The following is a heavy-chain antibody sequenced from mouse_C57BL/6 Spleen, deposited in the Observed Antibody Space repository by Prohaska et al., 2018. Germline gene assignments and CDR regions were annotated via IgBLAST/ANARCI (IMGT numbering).Heavy chain of an antibody. J-gene: IGHJ4*01. D-gene: IGHD2-5*01. CDR1: GFNIKDYY. V-gene: IGHV14-2*01. CDR3: ASAYYSNYDAMDY. Sequence: EVQLQQSGAELVKPGASVKLSCTASGFNIKDYYMHWVKQRTEHGLEWIGRIDREDGETKYAPKFQGKATRTADTSSNTASLQLSSLTSEDTAVYYCASAYYSNYDAMDYWGQGTSVTVSS. CDR2: IDREDGET.